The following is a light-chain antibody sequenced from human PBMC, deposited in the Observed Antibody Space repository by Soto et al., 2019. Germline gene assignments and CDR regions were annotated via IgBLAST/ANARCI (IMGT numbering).Light chain of an antibody. CDR3: SSFTTSTTRV. Sequence: QSVLTQPASVSGSPGQSITISCTGTRRDVGGYNYVSWYQQYPGKSPKLLIYEVTHRPSGVSNRFSGSKSSNTASLTISGLQAEDEADYYCSSFTTSTTRVFGTGTKVTVL. CDR1: RRDVGGYNY. J-gene: IGLJ1*01. CDR2: EVT. V-gene: IGLV2-14*01.